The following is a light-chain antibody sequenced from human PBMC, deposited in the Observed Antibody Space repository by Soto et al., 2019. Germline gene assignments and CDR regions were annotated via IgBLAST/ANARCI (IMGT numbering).Light chain of an antibody. CDR3: QQYSSSLYT. Sequence: EIVLTQSPGTLSLSPGERVTLSCRASQSVSSNYLAWYQHKPGQAPRLIIYGASARATGIPDRFSGSGSGTDFTLTISRLEPEDFAVYYCQQYSSSLYTFGQGTKLEIK. CDR1: QSVSSNY. CDR2: GAS. J-gene: IGKJ2*01. V-gene: IGKV3-20*01.